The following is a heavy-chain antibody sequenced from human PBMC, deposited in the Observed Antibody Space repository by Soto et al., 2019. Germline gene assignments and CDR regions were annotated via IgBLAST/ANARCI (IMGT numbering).Heavy chain of an antibody. CDR2: IYHSGST. D-gene: IGHD5-12*01. Sequence: QRQLQESGSGLVKPSQTLSLTCAVSGGSISSGGYSWSWIRQPPGKGLEWIGYIYHSGSTYYNPSLKSRVTISVDRSKNQFSLKLSSVTAADTAVYYCAGGWLRADYWGQGTLVTVSS. V-gene: IGHV4-30-2*01. J-gene: IGHJ4*02. CDR1: GGSISSGGYS. CDR3: AGGWLRADY.